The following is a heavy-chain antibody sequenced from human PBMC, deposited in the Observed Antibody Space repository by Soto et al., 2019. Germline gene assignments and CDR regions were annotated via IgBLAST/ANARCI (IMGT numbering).Heavy chain of an antibody. Sequence: HPGGSLRLSCVASGFTFSSYAMHWVRQAPGKGLEWVAVISYDGSNKYYADSVKGRFTISRDNSKNTLYLQMNSLRAEDTAVYYCARDPSPPNPLPTGVWSSDIVVVVAASGYFDYWGQGTLVTVSS. D-gene: IGHD2-15*01. CDR1: GFTFSSYA. J-gene: IGHJ4*02. V-gene: IGHV3-30-3*01. CDR3: ARDPSPPNPLPTGVWSSDIVVVVAASGYFDY. CDR2: ISYDGSNK.